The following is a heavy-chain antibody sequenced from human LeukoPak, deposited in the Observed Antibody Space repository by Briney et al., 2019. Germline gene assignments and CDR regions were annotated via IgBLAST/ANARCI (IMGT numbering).Heavy chain of an antibody. Sequence: SETLSLTCAVSSGSISNSTYYWGWIRQPPGKGLEYIGSLYYSGSTSYNPALQSRVTISVDTSKKQFSLKLSSVTAADTAVYFCARGFYDTLAGYYNSYFDSWGQGTLVTVSS. CDR1: SGSISNSTYY. V-gene: IGHV4-39*07. J-gene: IGHJ4*02. CDR2: LYYSGST. CDR3: ARGFYDTLAGYYNSYFDS. D-gene: IGHD3-9*01.